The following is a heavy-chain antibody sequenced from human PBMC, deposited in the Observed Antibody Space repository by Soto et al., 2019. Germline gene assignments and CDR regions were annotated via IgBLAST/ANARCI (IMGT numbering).Heavy chain of an antibody. CDR3: ARDIALVVAAYTRDYDSVMEV. CDR2: ITDYNGNT. CDR1: CYSFTSYG. V-gene: IGHV1-18*04. J-gene: IGHJ6*02. D-gene: IGHD2-15*01. Sequence: SCYSFTSYGLRWVRQAPGQGHEWMGWITDYNGNTNYAQKLQGRVTMTTDTSTSTAYMKLRSLRSDDTAVYYCARDIALVVAAYTRDYDSVMEVRGQGTTVIGFS.